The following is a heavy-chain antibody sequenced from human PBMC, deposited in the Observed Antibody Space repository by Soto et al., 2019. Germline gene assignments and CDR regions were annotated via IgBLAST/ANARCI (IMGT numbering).Heavy chain of an antibody. CDR2: FDPEDGET. V-gene: IGHV1-24*01. J-gene: IGHJ5*02. D-gene: IGHD3-10*01. CDR1: GYTLTELS. Sequence: ASVKVSCKVSGYTLTELSMHWVRRAPGKGLEWMGGFDPEDGETIYAQKFQGRVTMTEDTSTDTAYMELSSLRSEDTAVYYCATMMKPGGWFDPWGQGTLVTVSS. CDR3: ATMMKPGGWFDP.